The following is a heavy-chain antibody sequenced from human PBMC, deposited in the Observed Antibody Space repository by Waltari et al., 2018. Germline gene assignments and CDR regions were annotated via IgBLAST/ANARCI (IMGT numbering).Heavy chain of an antibody. J-gene: IGHJ6*02. D-gene: IGHD2-8*02. V-gene: IGHV3-30*03. CDR1: GFPFGSSG. CDR3: ASCTGGNCYYYGFDV. Sequence: QVQLVESGGGVVQPGRSLRLPCAASGFPFGSSGMHWVRQTPGRGLEWVAVISSDGSRKSYADSVKGRFSISRDNSKNSLSLEMNSLRPEDTAVYYCASCTGGNCYYYGFDVWGQGTTVTVSS. CDR2: ISSDGSRK.